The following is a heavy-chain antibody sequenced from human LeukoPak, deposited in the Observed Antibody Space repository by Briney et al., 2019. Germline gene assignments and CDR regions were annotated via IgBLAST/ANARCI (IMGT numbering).Heavy chain of an antibody. D-gene: IGHD1-26*01. V-gene: IGHV3-23*01. CDR2: ISGSGGST. CDR3: AKAIGYFDD. J-gene: IGHJ4*02. CDR1: GFTFSTYA. Sequence: GESLKISCAASGFTFSTYAMSWVRQAPGKGLEWVSAISGSGGSTYYADSVKGRFTISRDSSKNTMYLQMNSLRAEDTALYYCAKAIGYFDDWGQGTLATVSS.